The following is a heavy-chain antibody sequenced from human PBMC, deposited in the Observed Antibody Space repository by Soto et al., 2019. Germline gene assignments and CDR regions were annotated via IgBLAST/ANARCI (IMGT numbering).Heavy chain of an antibody. J-gene: IGHJ4*02. V-gene: IGHV3-30*18. CDR1: GFTFSSYG. D-gene: IGHD2-2*02. CDR3: AKDLSRYCSSTSCYTCPDY. Sequence: PGGSLRLSCAASGFTFSSYGMHWVRQAPGKGLEWVAVISYDGSNKYYADSVKGRFTISRDNSKNTLYLQMNSLRAEDTAVYYCAKDLSRYCSSTSCYTCPDYWGQGTLVTVSS. CDR2: ISYDGSNK.